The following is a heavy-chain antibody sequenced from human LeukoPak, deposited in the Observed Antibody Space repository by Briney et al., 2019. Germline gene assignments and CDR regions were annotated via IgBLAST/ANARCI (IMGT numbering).Heavy chain of an antibody. J-gene: IGHJ4*02. Sequence: GGSLRLSCAASGFTFSSYAMSWVRQAPGKGLEWVSAISGSGGSTYYADSVKGRFTISRDNYKDTLYLQMNSLRAEDTAVYYCAKVGGYYRNYFDYWGQGTLVTVSS. CDR2: ISGSGGST. D-gene: IGHD3-22*01. CDR1: GFTFSSYA. V-gene: IGHV3-23*01. CDR3: AKVGGYYRNYFDY.